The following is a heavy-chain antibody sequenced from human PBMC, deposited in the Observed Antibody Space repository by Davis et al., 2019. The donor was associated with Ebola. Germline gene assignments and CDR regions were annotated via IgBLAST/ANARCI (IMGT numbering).Heavy chain of an antibody. D-gene: IGHD4-17*01. CDR2: ISSSSSYI. Sequence: GESLKISCAASGFTFDDYTMHWVRQAPGKGLEWVSSISSSSSYIYYADSVKGRFTISRDNAKNSLYLQMNSLRAEDTAVYYCARTYGDYVLDYWGQGTLVTVSS. J-gene: IGHJ4*02. CDR3: ARTYGDYVLDY. V-gene: IGHV3-21*01. CDR1: GFTFDDYT.